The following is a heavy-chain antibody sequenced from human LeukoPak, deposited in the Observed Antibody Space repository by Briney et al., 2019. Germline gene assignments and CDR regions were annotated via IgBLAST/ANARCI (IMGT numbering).Heavy chain of an antibody. D-gene: IGHD3-10*01. CDR3: ARGPSYGSGTYPANWFDP. J-gene: IGHJ5*02. CDR2: MCYDGSDK. Sequence: GRTLRLSCASSGFIFRNFGMHWVRQAPGKGLEWVATMCYDGSDKSYADSVKGRFTISRDNSKKTLYLQMNSLKTEDTAVYYCARGPSYGSGTYPANWFDPGGQGTLVIVSS. CDR1: GFIFRNFG. V-gene: IGHV3-33*01.